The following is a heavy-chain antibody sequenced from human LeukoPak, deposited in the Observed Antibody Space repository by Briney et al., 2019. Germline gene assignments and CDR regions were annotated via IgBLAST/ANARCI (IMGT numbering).Heavy chain of an antibody. CDR2: ISYDGSNK. D-gene: IGHD3-3*01. CDR3: ARASGHRRYYFDY. Sequence: PGGSLRLSCAASGFIFSSYWMNWVRQAPGKGLEWVAVISYDGSNKYYADSVKGRFTISRDNSKNTLYLQMNSLRAEDTAVYYCARASGHRRYYFDYWGQGTLVTVSS. J-gene: IGHJ4*02. CDR1: GFIFSSYW. V-gene: IGHV3-30*03.